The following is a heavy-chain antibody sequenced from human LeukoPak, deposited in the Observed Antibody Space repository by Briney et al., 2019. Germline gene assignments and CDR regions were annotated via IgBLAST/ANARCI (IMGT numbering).Heavy chain of an antibody. V-gene: IGHV3-49*04. D-gene: IGHD4-11*01. J-gene: IGHJ6*03. CDR3: TCDYSIEYYYYYYYMDV. CDR1: GFTFGDYA. Sequence: GGSLRLSCTASGFTFGDYAMSWVRQAPGKGLEWVGFIRSKAYGGTTEYAASVKGRFTISRDDSKSIAYLQMNSLKTEDTAVYYCTCDYSIEYYYYYYYMDVWGKGTTVTISS. CDR2: IRSKAYGGTT.